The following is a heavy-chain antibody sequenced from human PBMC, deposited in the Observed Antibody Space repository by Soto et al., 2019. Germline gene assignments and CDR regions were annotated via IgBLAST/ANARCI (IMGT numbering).Heavy chain of an antibody. J-gene: IGHJ6*02. Sequence: EVQLVESGGGLVKPGGSLRHSCAASGFTFSTYSMNWVRQAPGKGLEWVSSISSSSGYIYYADSVKGRFTISRDDAKNSLSLQMNSLRAEDSAVYYCARVRSYSYGQGYGMDVWGQWTTVTVSS. D-gene: IGHD5-18*01. V-gene: IGHV3-21*01. CDR3: ARVRSYSYGQGYGMDV. CDR1: GFTFSTYS. CDR2: ISSSSGYI.